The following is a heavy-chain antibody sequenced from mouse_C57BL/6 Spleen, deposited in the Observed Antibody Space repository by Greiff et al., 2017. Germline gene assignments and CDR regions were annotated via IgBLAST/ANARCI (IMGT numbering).Heavy chain of an antibody. CDR2: INPGSGGT. CDR1: GYAFTNYL. J-gene: IGHJ2*01. Sequence: VQRVESGAELVRPGTSVKVSCKASGYAFTNYLIEWVKQRPGQGLEWIGVINPGSGGTNYNEKFKGKATLTADKSSSTAYMQLSSLTSEDSAVYYCARKSAQAFDYWGQGTTLTVSS. D-gene: IGHD3-2*02. CDR3: ARKSAQAFDY. V-gene: IGHV1-54*01.